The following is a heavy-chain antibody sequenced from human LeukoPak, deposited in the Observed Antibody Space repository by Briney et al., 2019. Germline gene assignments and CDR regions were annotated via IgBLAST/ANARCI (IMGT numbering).Heavy chain of an antibody. CDR2: FDPADGET. Sequence: ASVKVSCKVSGYTLSELSMHWVRQAPGEGLEWMGGFDPADGETIYAQKFQGRVSMTEDTSTDTAYMKLSSLRSEDTAVYYCANLLLEIAVGSGVHGRDVWGQGTTVTVSS. V-gene: IGHV1-24*01. D-gene: IGHD2-2*01. CDR1: GYTLSELS. J-gene: IGHJ6*02. CDR3: ANLLLEIAVGSGVHGRDV.